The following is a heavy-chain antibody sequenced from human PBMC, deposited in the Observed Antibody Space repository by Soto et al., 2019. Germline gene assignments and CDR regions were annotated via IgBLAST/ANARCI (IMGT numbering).Heavy chain of an antibody. D-gene: IGHD6-6*01. CDR1: GFTFSSYS. CDR3: ASGIAAQGDAFDI. Sequence: PGGSLRLSCAASGFTFSSYSMSWVRQAPGKGLEWVSDIKESGSEKYYADSVKGRFTISRDNAKNSLYLQMNSLRAEDTAVYYCASGIAAQGDAFDIWGQGTMVTVSS. J-gene: IGHJ3*02. CDR2: IKESGSEK. V-gene: IGHV3-7*01.